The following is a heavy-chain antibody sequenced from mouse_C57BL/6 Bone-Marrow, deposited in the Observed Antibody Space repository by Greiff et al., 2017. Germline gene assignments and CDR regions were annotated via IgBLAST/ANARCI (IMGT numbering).Heavy chain of an antibody. J-gene: IGHJ3*01. CDR1: GYTFTSYG. V-gene: IGHV1-81*01. CDR2: IYPRSGNT. Sequence: QVQLQQSGAELARPGASVKLSCKASGYTFTSYGISWVKQRTGQGLEWIGEIYPRSGNTYYNEQFKGKATLTADKSTSTAYMELRSLTSEDSAVYFCVYSPAGFAYWGQGTLVTVSA. CDR3: VYSPAGFAY. D-gene: IGHD2-12*01.